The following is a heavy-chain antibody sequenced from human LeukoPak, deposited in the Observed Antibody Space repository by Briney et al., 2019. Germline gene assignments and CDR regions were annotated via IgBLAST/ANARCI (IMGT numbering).Heavy chain of an antibody. CDR3: AKDFRDQWLVNAFHT. CDR1: EYTFTRYY. Sequence: ASVKVSCKASEYTFTRYYMHWVRQAPGQGLEWMGWINPNTGGTNYAQKFQGRVTMTRDTSITTAYMELRSLEYDDTAVYYCAKDFRDQWLVNAFHTWGQGTMVTVSS. D-gene: IGHD6-19*01. J-gene: IGHJ3*02. CDR2: INPNTGGT. V-gene: IGHV1-2*02.